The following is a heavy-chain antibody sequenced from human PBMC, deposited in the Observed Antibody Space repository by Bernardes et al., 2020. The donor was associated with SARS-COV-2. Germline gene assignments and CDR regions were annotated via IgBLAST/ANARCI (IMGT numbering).Heavy chain of an antibody. CDR1: GFTFSSYA. D-gene: IGHD3-22*01. Sequence: GGSLRLSCAASGFTFSSYAMHWVRQAPGKGLEWVAVISYDGSNKYYADSVKGRFTISRDNSKNTLYLQMNSLRAEDTAVYYCARDGGRGYDSSGYYYPPNYYYYGMDVWGQGTTVTVSS. J-gene: IGHJ6*02. CDR3: ARDGGRGYDSSGYYYPPNYYYYGMDV. CDR2: ISYDGSNK. V-gene: IGHV3-30-3*01.